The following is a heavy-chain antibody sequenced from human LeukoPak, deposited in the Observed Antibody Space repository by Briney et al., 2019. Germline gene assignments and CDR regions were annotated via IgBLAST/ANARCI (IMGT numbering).Heavy chain of an antibody. CDR2: TSVGGGST. Sequence: AGCLRLSCAAAAFTFNSYAMSWVRQAQGQGREWVSATSVGGGSTYYADSVKGRFTISRDNSKNTLYLQMNSLRAEDTAVYYCAKEVVVVPAAMFDYGGQGTLVTSPQ. D-gene: IGHD2-2*01. CDR3: AKEVVVVPAAMFDY. CDR1: AFTFNSYA. J-gene: IGHJ4*02. V-gene: IGHV3-23*01.